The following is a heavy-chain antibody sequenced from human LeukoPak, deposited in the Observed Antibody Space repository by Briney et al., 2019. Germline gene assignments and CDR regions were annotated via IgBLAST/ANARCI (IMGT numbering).Heavy chain of an antibody. J-gene: IGHJ4*02. CDR2: IYYSGST. CDR1: GCSISSSSYY. CDR3: AHQSDIVVVPAAMRGTYFDY. D-gene: IGHD2-2*01. Sequence: PSETLSLTCTVSGCSISSSSYYWGWIRQPPGKGLEWIGSIYYSGSTYYNPSLKSRVTISVDTSKNQFSLKLSSVTAADTAVYYCAHQSDIVVVPAAMRGTYFDYWGQGTLVTVSS. V-gene: IGHV4-39*01.